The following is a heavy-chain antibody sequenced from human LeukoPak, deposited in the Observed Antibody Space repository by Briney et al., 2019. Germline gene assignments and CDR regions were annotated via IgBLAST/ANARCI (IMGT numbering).Heavy chain of an antibody. Sequence: GGSLRLSCAASGFTVSTDHMSWVRQAPGKGLEWVAISYSEEWVAISYSGGSSQYAESVKGRFTISRDNSRNTLYLQMNSLRAGDTAVYYCARGSSLGFDPWGQGTLVTVSS. CDR3: ARGSSLGFDP. J-gene: IGHJ5*02. CDR2: SYSEEWVAISYSGGSS. V-gene: IGHV3-53*01. CDR1: GFTVSTDH.